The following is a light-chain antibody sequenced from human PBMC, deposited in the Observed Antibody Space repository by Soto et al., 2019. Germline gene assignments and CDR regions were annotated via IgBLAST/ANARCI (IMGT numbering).Light chain of an antibody. CDR2: LNSDGSH. J-gene: IGLJ1*01. CDR3: QTWGAGILV. CDR1: SGHSIYA. V-gene: IGLV4-69*01. Sequence: QPVLTQSPSASASLGASVKLTCTLSSGHSIYAIAWHQQQPEKGPRFLMKLNSDGSHTKGDGIPDRFSGSSSGAERYLTISSLQSEDEADYYCQTWGAGILVFGTGTKVTVL.